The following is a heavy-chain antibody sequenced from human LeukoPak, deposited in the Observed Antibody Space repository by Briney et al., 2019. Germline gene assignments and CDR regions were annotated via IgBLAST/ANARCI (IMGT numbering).Heavy chain of an antibody. CDR2: ISSSGGST. V-gene: IGHV3-23*01. J-gene: IGHJ4*02. Sequence: GGSLRLSCAASKLIFSNYGMSWIRQAPGKGLEWVSAISSSGGSTYYADSVEVRFTISRDNSKNTLFLQMNNLGAEDTAIYYCVSLMRSYFDSPPDYWGQGTLVTVSS. CDR1: KLIFSNYG. D-gene: IGHD3-9*01. CDR3: VSLMRSYFDSPPDY.